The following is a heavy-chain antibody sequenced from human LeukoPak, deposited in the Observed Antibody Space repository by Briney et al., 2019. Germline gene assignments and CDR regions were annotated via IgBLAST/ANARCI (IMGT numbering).Heavy chain of an antibody. CDR2: INHSGST. J-gene: IGHJ4*02. CDR1: GGSFSGYY. D-gene: IGHD6-13*01. Sequence: SETLSLTCAVYGGSFSGYYWSWVRQPPGKGLEWIGEINHSGSTNYNPSLKSRVTISVDTSKNQFSLKLSSVTAADTAVYYCASGGRRSSSWYRAGYWGQGTLVTVSS. V-gene: IGHV4-34*01. CDR3: ASGGRRSSSWYRAGY.